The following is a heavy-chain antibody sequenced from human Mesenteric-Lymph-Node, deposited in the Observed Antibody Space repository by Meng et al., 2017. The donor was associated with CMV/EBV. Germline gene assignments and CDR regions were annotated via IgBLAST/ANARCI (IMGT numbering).Heavy chain of an antibody. Sequence: SETLSLTCTVSGGSISSSSYYWSWIRQPPGKGLEWIGEINHSGSTNYNPSLKSRVTISVDTSKNQFSLKLSSVTAADTAVYYCARGGLSIFDHWGQGTLVTVSS. CDR2: INHSGST. CDR3: ARGGLSIFDH. V-gene: IGHV4-39*07. J-gene: IGHJ4*02. D-gene: IGHD3-3*01. CDR1: GGSISSSSYY.